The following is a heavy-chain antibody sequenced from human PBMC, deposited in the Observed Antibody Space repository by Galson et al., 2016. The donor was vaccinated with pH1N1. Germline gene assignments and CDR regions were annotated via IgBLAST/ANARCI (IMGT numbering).Heavy chain of an antibody. Sequence: SVKVSCKASEYTFTDYYMHWVRQAPGQGLEWVGWINPKSAGTSYAQKFQGRVTLTSDTSISTSYMELTRLTSDDTAVYYCAHGSERGGGGQGTKVTVS. CDR1: EYTFTDYY. CDR2: INPKSAGT. D-gene: IGHD1-26*01. V-gene: IGHV1-2*02. J-gene: IGHJ6*02. CDR3: AHGSERGG.